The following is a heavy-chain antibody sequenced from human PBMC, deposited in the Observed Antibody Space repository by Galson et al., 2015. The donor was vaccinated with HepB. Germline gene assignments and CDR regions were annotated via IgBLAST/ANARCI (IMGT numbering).Heavy chain of an antibody. Sequence: SVKVSCKASGYTFTGYYMHWVRQAPGQGLEWMGRINPNSGGTNYAQKFQGRVTMTRDTSISTAYMELSRLRSDDTAVYYCARPGTVRANWFDPWGQGALVTVSS. CDR1: GYTFTGYY. CDR2: INPNSGGT. D-gene: IGHD3-10*01. CDR3: ARPGTVRANWFDP. V-gene: IGHV1-2*06. J-gene: IGHJ5*02.